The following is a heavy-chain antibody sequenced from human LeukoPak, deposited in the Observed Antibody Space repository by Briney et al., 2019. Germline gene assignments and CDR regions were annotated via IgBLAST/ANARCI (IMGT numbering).Heavy chain of an antibody. D-gene: IGHD6-13*01. V-gene: IGHV1-69*06. CDR2: IIPIFGTA. Sequence: SVKVSCKASGGTFSSYAISWVRQAPGQGLEWMGRIIPIFGTANYAQKFQGRVTITADKSTSTAYMELSSLRSEDTAVYYCARDPSIAAAAINWFDPWGQGTLVTVSS. J-gene: IGHJ5*02. CDR3: ARDPSIAAAAINWFDP. CDR1: GGTFSSYA.